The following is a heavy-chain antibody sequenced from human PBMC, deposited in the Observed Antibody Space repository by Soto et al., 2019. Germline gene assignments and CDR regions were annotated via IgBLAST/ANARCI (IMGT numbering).Heavy chain of an antibody. Sequence: EVQLVESGGGLVQPGGSLRLSCAASGFTFSTYWMHWVRQAPEKGLLWVSHINGDGSYTDFADSVKGRFTISRDNAKNTVDLQMQSVRVEDTAVYFCVRTWHGFDIWGPGTMVTVSS. J-gene: IGHJ3*02. CDR2: INGDGSYT. CDR1: GFTFSTYW. CDR3: VRTWHGFDI. V-gene: IGHV3-74*01.